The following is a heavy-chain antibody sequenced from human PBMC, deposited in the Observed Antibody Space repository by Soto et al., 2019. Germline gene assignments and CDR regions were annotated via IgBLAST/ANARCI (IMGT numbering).Heavy chain of an antibody. J-gene: IGHJ4*02. CDR2: ISGSGDRT. CDR3: VKDDGGYPSTAPH. D-gene: IGHD3-22*01. CDR1: GITISNYP. V-gene: IGHV3-23*01. Sequence: EVQLLESGGGLVQPGGSLRLSCAASGITISNYPMSWVRQAPGKGLDWVSGISGSGDRTYYADCAKGRFTISKDISRNSLSLQLDSLGVEDTAVYFCVKDDGGYPSTAPHWGQGTLVTVSS.